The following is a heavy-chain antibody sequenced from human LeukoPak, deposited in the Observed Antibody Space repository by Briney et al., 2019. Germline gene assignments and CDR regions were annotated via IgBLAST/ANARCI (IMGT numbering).Heavy chain of an antibody. Sequence: ASVKVSCKASGYTFTSYDINWVRQATGQGLEWMGWMNPNIGNTGYAQKSRGIVTMTRNTSISTAYMELSSLRSEDTAVYYCARGRRYCSGGSCYSGGGYYYYGMDVWGQGTTVTVSS. D-gene: IGHD2-15*01. J-gene: IGHJ6*02. CDR2: MNPNIGNT. CDR3: ARGRRYCSGGSCYSGGGYYYYGMDV. CDR1: GYTFTSYD. V-gene: IGHV1-8*01.